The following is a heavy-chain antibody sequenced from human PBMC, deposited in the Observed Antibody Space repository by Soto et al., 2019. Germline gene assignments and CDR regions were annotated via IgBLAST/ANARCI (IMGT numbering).Heavy chain of an antibody. D-gene: IGHD2-15*01. V-gene: IGHV4-34*01. J-gene: IGHJ5*02. CDR3: ASSPGWRRRWFDP. CDR1: GGSFSGYY. CDR2: INHSGST. Sequence: SETLSLTCAVYGGSFSGYYWSWIRQPPGKGLEWIGEINHSGSTNYNPSLKSRVTISVDTSKNQFSLKLSSVTAADTAVYYCASSPGWRRRWFDPWGQGTLVTVSS.